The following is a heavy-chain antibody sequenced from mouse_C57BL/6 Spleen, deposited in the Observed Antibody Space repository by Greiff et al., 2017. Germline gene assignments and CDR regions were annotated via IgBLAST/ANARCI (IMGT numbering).Heavy chain of an antibody. D-gene: IGHD2-4*01. CDR3: AREGNDYDWYFDV. J-gene: IGHJ1*03. CDR1: GYSITSGYY. CDR2: ISYDGSN. Sequence: EVKLMESGPGLVKPSQSLSLTCSVTGYSITSGYYWNWIRQFPGNKLEWMGYISYDGSNNYNPSLKNRISITRDTSKNQFFLKLNSVTTEDTATYYCAREGNDYDWYFDVWGTGTTVTVSS. V-gene: IGHV3-6*01.